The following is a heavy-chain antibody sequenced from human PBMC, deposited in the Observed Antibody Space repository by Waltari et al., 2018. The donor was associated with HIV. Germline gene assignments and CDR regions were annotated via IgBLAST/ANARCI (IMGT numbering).Heavy chain of an antibody. CDR3: ARELLLFGEPSGYGMDV. Sequence: EVQLVESGGGLIQPGGSLRLSCAASGFTVSSNSMSRVRQDPGKGLEWVSVIYSCSKTYDADPVKCRLTISRENSKNTLDLQMNSLRAEDTAVYYCARELLLFGEPSGYGMDVWGQGTTVTVSS. CDR2: IYSCSKT. CDR1: GFTVSSNS. J-gene: IGHJ6*02. V-gene: IGHV3-53*01. D-gene: IGHD3-10*01.